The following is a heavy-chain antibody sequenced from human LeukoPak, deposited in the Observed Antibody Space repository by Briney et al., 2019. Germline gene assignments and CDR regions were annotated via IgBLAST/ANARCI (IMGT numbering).Heavy chain of an antibody. CDR3: ARPLRVTMIRGAAFRASSDFDP. D-gene: IGHD3-10*01. CDR1: GYTFTGYY. Sequence: GASVKVSCKASGYTFTGYYMHWVRQAPGQGLEWMGWINPNSGGTNYAQKLQDRVTMTRDTSISTAYMEVSRLRYDDTAVYYCARPLRVTMIRGAAFRASSDFDPWGQGTLVTVSS. CDR2: INPNSGGT. J-gene: IGHJ5*02. V-gene: IGHV1-2*02.